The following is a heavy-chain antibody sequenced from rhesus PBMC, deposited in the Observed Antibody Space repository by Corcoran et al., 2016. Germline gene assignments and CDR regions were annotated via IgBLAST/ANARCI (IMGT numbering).Heavy chain of an antibody. CDR2: ITYSGST. V-gene: IGHV4-122*02. J-gene: IGHJ1*01. Sequence: QVQLQESGPGLVKPSETLSLTCAVSGGSISSGYYYWIWIRQPPGKGLEWIGYITYSGSTSYNPALKSRVTSSRDTSKNQVSLKLSAVTAADTAVYYCARDRRSWNGEGIWFEFWGQGALVTVSS. CDR1: GGSISSGYYY. CDR3: ARDRRSWNGEGIWFEF. D-gene: IGHD6-25*01.